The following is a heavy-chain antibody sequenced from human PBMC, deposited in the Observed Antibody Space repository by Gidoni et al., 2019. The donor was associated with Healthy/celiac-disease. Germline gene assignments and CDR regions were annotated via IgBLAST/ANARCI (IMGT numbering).Heavy chain of an antibody. Sequence: EVQLVESGGVVVQPGGSLRLSCAASGFTFDEYAMHWVRQAPGKGLEWVSLISWDGGSTYYADSVKGRFTISRDNSKNSLYLQMNSLRAEDTALYYCAKDLFKGIAARPGMLDYWGQGTLVTVSS. CDR1: GFTFDEYA. V-gene: IGHV3-43D*04. J-gene: IGHJ4*02. CDR2: ISWDGGST. D-gene: IGHD6-6*01. CDR3: AKDLFKGIAARPGMLDY.